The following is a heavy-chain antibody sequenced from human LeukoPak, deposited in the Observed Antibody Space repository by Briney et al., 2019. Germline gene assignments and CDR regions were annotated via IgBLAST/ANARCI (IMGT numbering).Heavy chain of an antibody. CDR2: ISYDGSNK. Sequence: AGGSLRLSCAASGFTFSSYGMHWVRQAPGKGLEWVAVISYDGSNKYYADSVKGRFTISRDNSKNTLYLQMNSLRAEDTVVYYCAKDRVRGVYYYYYGMDVWGQGTTITVSS. V-gene: IGHV3-30*18. J-gene: IGHJ6*02. CDR1: GFTFSSYG. D-gene: IGHD3-10*01. CDR3: AKDRVRGVYYYYYGMDV.